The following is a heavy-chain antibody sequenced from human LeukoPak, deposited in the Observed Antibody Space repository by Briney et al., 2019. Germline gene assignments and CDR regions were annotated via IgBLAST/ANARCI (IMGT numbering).Heavy chain of an antibody. CDR3: AKERLVGVKGIDY. D-gene: IGHD1-26*01. V-gene: IGHV3-23*01. CDR2: ISSSGAIT. CDR1: GFTLGTFP. J-gene: IGHJ4*02. Sequence: GGSLRLSCAASGFTLGTFPMSWVRQAPGKGLEWVSVISSSGAITYYADSVRGRFTISRDNSKDTLDLQMNSLRVEDTAVYYCAKERLVGVKGIDYWGQGTLVTVSS.